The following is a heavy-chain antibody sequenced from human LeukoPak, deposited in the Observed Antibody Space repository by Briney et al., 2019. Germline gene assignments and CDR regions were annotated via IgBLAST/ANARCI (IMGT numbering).Heavy chain of an antibody. Sequence: GGSLRLSCAASGFTFSSYSMNWVRQAPGKGLEWVSSISSSSSYIYYADSVKGRFTTSRDNAKNSLYLQMNSLRAEDTAVYYCARSWELPPFDYWGQGTLVTVSS. J-gene: IGHJ4*02. CDR1: GFTFSSYS. V-gene: IGHV3-21*01. D-gene: IGHD1-26*01. CDR3: ARSWELPPFDY. CDR2: ISSSSSYI.